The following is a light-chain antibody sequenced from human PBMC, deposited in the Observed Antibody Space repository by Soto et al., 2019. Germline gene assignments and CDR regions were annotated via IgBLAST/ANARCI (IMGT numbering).Light chain of an antibody. V-gene: IGLV1-40*01. J-gene: IGLJ1*01. Sequence: QSVLTQPPSVSGAPGQRVTISCTGSSSNIGGGYFVPWYQQHPGTAPKLLIYGNSNRPSGVSNRFSGSKSGTTASLTISGLQAEDEADYYCSSYTSSTTQVFGTGTKVTVL. CDR3: SSYTSSTTQV. CDR2: GNS. CDR1: SSNIGGGYF.